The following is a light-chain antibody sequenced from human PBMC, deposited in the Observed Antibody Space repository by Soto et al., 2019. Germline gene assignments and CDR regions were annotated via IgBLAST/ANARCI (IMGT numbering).Light chain of an antibody. Sequence: EIVLTQSPGTLSLSPGERATLSCSASQSVSNNYLAWYQQKTGQAPRLLIYVASSRATGIPDRFSGSGSGTEFTLTISGLEPEDFAVFYCQQYGGSPRTFGQGTRVEIK. CDR2: VAS. CDR1: QSVSNNY. CDR3: QQYGGSPRT. J-gene: IGKJ1*01. V-gene: IGKV3-20*01.